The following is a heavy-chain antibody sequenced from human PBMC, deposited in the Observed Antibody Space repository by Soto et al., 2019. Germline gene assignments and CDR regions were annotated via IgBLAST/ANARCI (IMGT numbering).Heavy chain of an antibody. CDR2: ISAYNGNT. D-gene: IGHD3-3*01. J-gene: IGHJ6*02. CDR3: AREVTMTQVRCLEWGGAGNYYNGRGG. Sequence: ASVKVSCKASGYTFTSYGISWVRQAPGQGLEWMGWISAYNGNTNYAQKLQGRVTMTTDTSTSTAYMELRSLRSDDTAVYYCAREVTMTQVRCLEWGGAGNYYNGRGGWGQGTRSTV. V-gene: IGHV1-18*01. CDR1: GYTFTSYG.